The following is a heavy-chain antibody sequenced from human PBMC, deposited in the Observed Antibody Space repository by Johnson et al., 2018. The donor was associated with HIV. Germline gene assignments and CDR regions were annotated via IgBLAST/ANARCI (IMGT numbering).Heavy chain of an antibody. D-gene: IGHD3-22*01. V-gene: IGHV3-64*07. J-gene: IGHJ3*01. CDR3: AIPYYFDSGAYQ. CDR2: ISRDGYNT. Sequence: VQLVESGGGLVQPGGSLRLSCAGSGFSFSTYAMHWVSQATGKGLEYVSAISRDGYNTFYADSVKDRFTIFRDNSKSTVYLQMGSLRVEDMAVYYCAIPYYFDSGAYQWGRGTMVTVSS. CDR1: GFSFSTYA.